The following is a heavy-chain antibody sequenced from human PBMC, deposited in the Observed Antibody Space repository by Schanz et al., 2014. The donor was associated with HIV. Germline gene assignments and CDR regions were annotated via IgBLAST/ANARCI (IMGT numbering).Heavy chain of an antibody. CDR1: GYTFTGYY. CDR3: ARTDYDILTGYSLGYYGMDV. J-gene: IGHJ6*02. V-gene: IGHV1-2*02. CDR2: INPNSGGT. D-gene: IGHD3-9*01. Sequence: QVQLVQSGAEVKKPGASVKVSCKASGYTFTGYYMHWVRQAPGQGLEWMGWINPNSGGTNYAQKFQGRVTMTRDTSISTAYMELSRLRSDDPAVYYCARTDYDILTGYSLGYYGMDVWGQGTTVTVSS.